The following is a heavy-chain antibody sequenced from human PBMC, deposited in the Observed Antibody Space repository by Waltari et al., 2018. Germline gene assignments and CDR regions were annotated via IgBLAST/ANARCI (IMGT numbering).Heavy chain of an antibody. J-gene: IGHJ3*02. CDR2: IKQDGSEK. CDR3: ARGLSSAFDI. CDR1: GFTFRSYW. Sequence: EVQLVESGGGLVQPGGSLRRSCAASGFTFRSYWMNWVRQAPGKGLEWVANIKQDGSEKYYVDSVKGRFTISRDNAKNSLYLQMNSLRAEDTAVYYCARGLSSAFDIWGQGTMVTVSS. V-gene: IGHV3-7*01.